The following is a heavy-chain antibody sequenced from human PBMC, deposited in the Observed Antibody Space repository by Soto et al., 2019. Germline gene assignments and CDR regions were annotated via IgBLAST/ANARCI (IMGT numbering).Heavy chain of an antibody. Sequence: GESLKIFCKGSGYSFTSYWISLVRQMPGKGLEWMGRIDPSDSYTNYSPSFQGHVTISADKSISTAYLQWSSLKASDTAMYYCARHLASYNWNQKYGMDVWGQGTTVTVSS. CDR2: IDPSDSYT. CDR3: ARHLASYNWNQKYGMDV. J-gene: IGHJ6*02. CDR1: GYSFTSYW. V-gene: IGHV5-10-1*01. D-gene: IGHD1-20*01.